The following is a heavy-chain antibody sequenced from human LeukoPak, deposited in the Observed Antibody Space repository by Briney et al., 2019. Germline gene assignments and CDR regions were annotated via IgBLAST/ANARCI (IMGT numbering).Heavy chain of an antibody. CDR3: AKDDLITMVRGVVTGFDY. CDR2: INSGGSST. V-gene: IGHV3-74*01. CDR1: GFTFSRYW. J-gene: IGHJ4*02. D-gene: IGHD3-10*01. Sequence: PGGSLRLSCAASGFTFSRYWMHWVRHVPGKGLVWVSRINSGGSSTTYADSVNSLFSISTYNTKNTLYVQMNSLRAENTAVYYCAKDDLITMVRGVVTGFDYWGQGTLVTVSS.